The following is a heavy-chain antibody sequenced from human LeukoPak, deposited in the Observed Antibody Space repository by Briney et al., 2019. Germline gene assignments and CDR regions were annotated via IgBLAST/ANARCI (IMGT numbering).Heavy chain of an antibody. CDR2: IIPIFGIA. CDR1: GGTFSSYA. D-gene: IGHD4-17*01. Sequence: GSSVKVSCKASGGTFSSYAISWVRQAPGQGLEWMGRIIPIFGIANHAQKFQGRVTITADKSTSTAYMELSSLRSEDTAVYYCAREDGDRSTSDYFDYWGQGTLVTVSS. J-gene: IGHJ4*02. V-gene: IGHV1-69*04. CDR3: AREDGDRSTSDYFDY.